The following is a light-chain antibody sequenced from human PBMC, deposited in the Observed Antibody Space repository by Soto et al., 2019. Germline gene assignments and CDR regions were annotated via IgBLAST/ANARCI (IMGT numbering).Light chain of an antibody. Sequence: QSALTLPASVSGSPGQSITISCTGTSSDVGGYNYVSWYQQHPGKAPKLMIYDVSNRPSGVSNRFSGSKSGNTASLTISGLQAEDEANYYCSSYSSCSTLVFGGGTKVTVL. CDR1: SSDVGGYNY. J-gene: IGLJ2*01. CDR3: SSYSSCSTLV. CDR2: DVS. V-gene: IGLV2-14*01.